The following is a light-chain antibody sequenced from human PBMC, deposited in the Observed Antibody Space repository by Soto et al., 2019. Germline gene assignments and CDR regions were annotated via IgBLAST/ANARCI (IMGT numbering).Light chain of an antibody. J-gene: IGKJ1*01. CDR3: QQYGSSRT. V-gene: IGKV3-15*01. Sequence: EIVMTHAPATLSVYPGERATLSCRASQSVSSNLAWYQQKPGQAPRLLIYGASTRATGIPARFSGSGSGTEFTLTISSLQSEDFAVYYCQQYGSSRTFGQGTKVDIK. CDR2: GAS. CDR1: QSVSSN.